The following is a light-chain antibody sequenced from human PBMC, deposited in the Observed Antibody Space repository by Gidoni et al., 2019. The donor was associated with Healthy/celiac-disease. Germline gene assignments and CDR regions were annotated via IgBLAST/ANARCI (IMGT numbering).Light chain of an antibody. CDR3: QQRSNWPPLT. CDR2: DAS. J-gene: IGKJ4*01. CDR1: QSVSSY. Sequence: EIALTQSPAPLSLSPGERATLSCRASQSVSSYLAGYQQKPGQAPRLLIYDASNRATGIPARFSGSGSGTDFTLTISSLEPEDFAVYYCQQRSNWPPLTVGGGTKVEIK. V-gene: IGKV3-11*01.